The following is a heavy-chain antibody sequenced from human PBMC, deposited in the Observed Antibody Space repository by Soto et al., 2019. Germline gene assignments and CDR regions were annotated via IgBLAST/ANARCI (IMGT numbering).Heavy chain of an antibody. V-gene: IGHV4-31*03. J-gene: IGHJ6*02. CDR2: IYYSGST. CDR1: GGSISSGGYY. D-gene: IGHD3-10*01. Sequence: SETLSLTCTVSGGSISSGGYYWSWIRQHPGKGLEWIGYIYYSGSTYYNPSLKSRVTISVDTSKNQFSLKLSSVTAADTAVYYCARGMVRDLMDVWGQGTTVTVS. CDR3: ARGMVRDLMDV.